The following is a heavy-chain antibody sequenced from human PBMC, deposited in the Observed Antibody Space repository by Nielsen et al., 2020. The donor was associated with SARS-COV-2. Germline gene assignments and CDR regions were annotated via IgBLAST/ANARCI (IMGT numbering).Heavy chain of an antibody. V-gene: IGHV3-30-3*01. D-gene: IGHD1-26*01. CDR3: ASPAQGSSGTYYYYGLDV. CDR1: GFTSSNYA. Sequence: GGSLRLSCAASGFTSSNYAMDWVRQAPGKGLEWVAIISYDGANEYYAGSVKGRFTISRDNSKNTLYLQMNSLRTEDTAVYYCASPAQGSSGTYYYYGLDVWGQGTTVTVSS. J-gene: IGHJ6*02. CDR2: ISYDGANE.